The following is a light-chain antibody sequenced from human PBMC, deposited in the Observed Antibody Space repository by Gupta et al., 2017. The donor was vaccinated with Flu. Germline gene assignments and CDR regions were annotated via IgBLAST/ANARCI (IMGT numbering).Light chain of an antibody. J-gene: IGKJ2*01. CDR2: AAS. V-gene: IGKV1-39*01. CDR1: QRINSY. Sequence: DVHMIQSPSALSASVGDRVTITCRASQRINSYLNWYQQKPGKAPKLLIYAASSLQSGVPSRFSGSGSGTDFTLTISSLQPEDFATYYCQQSYSTPYTFGQGTKLEIK. CDR3: QQSYSTPYT.